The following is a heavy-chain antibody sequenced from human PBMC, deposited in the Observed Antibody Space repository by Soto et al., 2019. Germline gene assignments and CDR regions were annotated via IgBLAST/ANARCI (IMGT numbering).Heavy chain of an antibody. J-gene: IGHJ6*02. CDR1: GFTFGDYA. CDR2: IRSKAYGGTT. D-gene: IGHD1-26*01. V-gene: IGHV3-49*03. CDR3: TRVNIVGATYEADYHYYGMDV. Sequence: PGGSLRLSCTASGFTFGDYAMSWFRQAPGKGLEWVGFIRSKAYGGTTEYAASVKGRFTISRDDSKSIAYLQMNSLKTEDTAVYYCTRVNIVGATYEADYHYYGMDVWGQGTTVTVS.